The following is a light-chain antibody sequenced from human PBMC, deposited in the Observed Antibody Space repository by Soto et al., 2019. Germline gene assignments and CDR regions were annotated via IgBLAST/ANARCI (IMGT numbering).Light chain of an antibody. CDR1: HIISTY. J-gene: IGKJ1*01. CDR3: QQTYSAPPT. Sequence: DIQMTQSPSSLSASVVDRVTITCLASHIISTYLNWYQQRAGLAPRLLIYAASSLQSGVPPRFSGSGSGTDFTLTISSLQPEDFATYFCQQTYSAPPTFGQGTKA. CDR2: AAS. V-gene: IGKV1-39*01.